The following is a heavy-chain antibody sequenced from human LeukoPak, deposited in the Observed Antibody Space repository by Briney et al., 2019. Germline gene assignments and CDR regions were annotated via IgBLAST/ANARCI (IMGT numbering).Heavy chain of an antibody. D-gene: IGHD5-12*01. CDR3: AKNWGATIYYAFDI. J-gene: IGHJ3*02. CDR2: ISGSGGYT. V-gene: IGHV3-23*01. Sequence: PGGSLRLSCAASGFTFSRYAISWVRQAPGKGLEWVSAISGSGGYTYYADSVKGRFTISRDNSKNTLYLQMNSLRAEDTAVYYCAKNWGATIYYAFDIWGQGTMVTVSS. CDR1: GFTFSRYA.